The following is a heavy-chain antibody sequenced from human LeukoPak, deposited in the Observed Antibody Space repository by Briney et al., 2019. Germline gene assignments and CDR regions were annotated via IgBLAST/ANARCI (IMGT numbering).Heavy chain of an antibody. J-gene: IGHJ4*02. V-gene: IGHV4-34*01. Sequence: SETLSLTCAVYGGSFGGYYWSWIRQPPGKGLEWIGEINHSGSTNYNPSLKSRVTISVDTSKNQFSLKLSSVTAADTAVYYCARGDLYSGTTGLLLPFDYWGQGTLVTVSS. CDR2: INHSGST. CDR3: ARGDLYSGTTGLLLPFDY. D-gene: IGHD1-1*01. CDR1: GGSFGGYY.